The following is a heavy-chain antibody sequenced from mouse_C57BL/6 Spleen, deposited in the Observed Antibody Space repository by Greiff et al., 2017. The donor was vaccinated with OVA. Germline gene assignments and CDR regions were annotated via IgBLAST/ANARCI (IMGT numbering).Heavy chain of an antibody. V-gene: IGHV1-55*01. J-gene: IGHJ1*03. CDR1: GYTFTSYW. Sequence: QVQLQQPGAELVKPGASVKMSCKASGYTFTSYWITWVKQRPGQGLEWIGDIYPGSGSTNYNEKFKSKATLTVDTSTSTAYMQLSSLTSEDTAVYYCAKTGSNDWYIDVWGTGTTVTVSS. CDR3: AKTGSNDWYIDV. D-gene: IGHD1-1*02. CDR2: IYPGSGST.